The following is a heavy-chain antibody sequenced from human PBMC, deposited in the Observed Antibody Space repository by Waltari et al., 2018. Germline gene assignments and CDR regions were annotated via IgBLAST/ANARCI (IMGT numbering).Heavy chain of an antibody. Sequence: QVQLVQSGAEVKEPGSSVKVSCRASGGTFSSYGITGVRQAPGQGLEWMGGINPILGIANYAQKFQARVTITADKSTSTAYMELSSLRSEDTAVYYCESGADFGGGLNVWGQGTMVTVSS. D-gene: IGHD4-17*01. CDR2: INPILGIA. V-gene: IGHV1-69*10. CDR3: ESGADFGGGLNV. J-gene: IGHJ3*01. CDR1: GGTFSSYG.